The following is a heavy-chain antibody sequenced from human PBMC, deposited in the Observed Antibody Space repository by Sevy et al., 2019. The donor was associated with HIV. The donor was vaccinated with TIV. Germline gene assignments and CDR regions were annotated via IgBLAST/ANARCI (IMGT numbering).Heavy chain of an antibody. CDR3: ARVGAGDAFDI. D-gene: IGHD3-10*01. V-gene: IGHV3-74*01. Sequence: GGSLRLSCAASGFTFSSYWMHWVRQAPGKGLVWVSRINSDGSSTSQADSVKARFTISRDNAKNTLYLQMNSLRAEDTAVYYCARVGAGDAFDIWGQWTMVTVSS. J-gene: IGHJ3*02. CDR1: GFTFSSYW. CDR2: INSDGSST.